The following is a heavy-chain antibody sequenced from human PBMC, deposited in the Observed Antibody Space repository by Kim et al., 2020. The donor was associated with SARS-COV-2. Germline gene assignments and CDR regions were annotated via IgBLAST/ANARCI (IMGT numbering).Heavy chain of an antibody. V-gene: IGHV1-46*01. CDR2: GST. Sequence: GSTPYAQDFQGRVDMTSDTSTTTVYMELRSLRSDDTAMYYCARDLEGFDYWGQGTLVTVSS. J-gene: IGHJ4*02. D-gene: IGHD1-1*01. CDR3: ARDLEGFDY.